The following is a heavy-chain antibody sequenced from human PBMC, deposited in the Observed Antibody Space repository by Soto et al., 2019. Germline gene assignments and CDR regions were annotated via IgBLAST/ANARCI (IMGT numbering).Heavy chain of an antibody. CDR2: ISSSSSYI. D-gene: IGHD6-13*01. J-gene: IGHJ5*02. CDR1: GFTFSSYS. V-gene: IGHV3-21*01. Sequence: GGSLRLSCAASGFTFSSYSMNWVRQAPGKGLEWVSSISSSSSYIYYADSVKGRFTISRDNAKNSLYLQMNSLRAEDTAVYYCARAPGIAAALSWFDPWGQGTLVTAPQ. CDR3: ARAPGIAAALSWFDP.